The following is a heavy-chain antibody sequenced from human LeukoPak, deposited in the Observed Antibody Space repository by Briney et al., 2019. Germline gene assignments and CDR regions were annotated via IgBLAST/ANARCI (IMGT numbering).Heavy chain of an antibody. CDR1: GFTFSIYG. J-gene: IGHJ4*02. V-gene: IGHV3-30*18. CDR2: ISYDGSNK. CDR3: AKDHSVGATKGYFDY. D-gene: IGHD1-26*01. Sequence: AGGSLRLSCAASGFTFSIYGMHWVRQAPGKGLEWVAVISYDGSNKYYADSVKGRFTISRDNSKNTLYLQMNSLRAEDTAVYYCAKDHSVGATKGYFDYWGQGTLVTASS.